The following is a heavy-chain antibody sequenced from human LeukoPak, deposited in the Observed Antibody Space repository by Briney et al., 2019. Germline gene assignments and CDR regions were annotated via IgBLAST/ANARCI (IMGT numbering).Heavy chain of an antibody. Sequence: PSETLSLTCTVSGGSISSYYWSWIRQPPGEGLEWIGYIYYSGSTNYNPSLKSRVTISVDTSKNQFSLKLSSVTAADTAVYYCARHYGNTAMVTPLDYWGQGTLVTVSS. CDR1: GGSISSYY. CDR2: IYYSGST. V-gene: IGHV4-59*08. J-gene: IGHJ4*02. D-gene: IGHD5-18*01. CDR3: ARHYGNTAMVTPLDY.